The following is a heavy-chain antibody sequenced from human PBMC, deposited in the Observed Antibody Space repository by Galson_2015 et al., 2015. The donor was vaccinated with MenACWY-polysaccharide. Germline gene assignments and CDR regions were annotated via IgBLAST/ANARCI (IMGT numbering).Heavy chain of an antibody. J-gene: IGHJ6*02. CDR3: AKRAPMVTSLFYGMDV. CDR2: ISGSGSTT. CDR1: EFTFSNYA. V-gene: IGHV3-23*01. Sequence: SLRLSCAASEFTFSNYAMSWVCQAPGKGLDWVSAISGSGSTTYYADSVKGRFAISRDNSKNTLYLQMSSLRAEDTAVYYCAKRAPMVTSLFYGMDVWGQGTTVTVSS. D-gene: IGHD4/OR15-4a*01.